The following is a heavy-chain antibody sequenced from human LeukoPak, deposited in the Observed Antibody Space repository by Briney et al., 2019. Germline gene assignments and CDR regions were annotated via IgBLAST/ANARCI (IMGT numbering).Heavy chain of an antibody. J-gene: IGHJ3*02. V-gene: IGHV4-39*07. D-gene: IGHD6-13*01. Sequence: PSETLSLTCTVSGGSISSSSYYWGWIRQPPGKGLEWIGSIYYSGSTYYNPSLKSRVTISVDTSKNQFSLKLSSVTAADTAVYYCARGRQLKAFDIWGQGTMVTVSS. CDR1: GGSISSSSYY. CDR3: ARGRQLKAFDI. CDR2: IYYSGST.